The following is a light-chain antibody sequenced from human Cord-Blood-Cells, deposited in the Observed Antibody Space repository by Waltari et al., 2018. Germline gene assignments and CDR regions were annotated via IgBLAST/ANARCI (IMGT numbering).Light chain of an antibody. CDR2: LGS. CDR3: RQALKTPYT. V-gene: IGKV2-28*01. Sequence: DIVMTQSPLSLPVTPGEPASISCRSSQSLLHSNGYNYLEWYLQKPGQSPQLLSYLGSKRACGVTERFSGSGSGTDFTLKISRVEAEDVGVYYCRQALKTPYTFGQGTELEIK. CDR1: QSLLHSNGYNY. J-gene: IGKJ2*01.